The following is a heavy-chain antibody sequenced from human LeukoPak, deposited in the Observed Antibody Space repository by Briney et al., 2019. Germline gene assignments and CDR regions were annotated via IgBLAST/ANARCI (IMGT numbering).Heavy chain of an antibody. D-gene: IGHD6-13*01. CDR2: IYYSGST. CDR1: GGSISNGDYF. Sequence: SETLSLTCTVSGGSISNGDYFWSWIRQPPGKGLEWIGYIYYSGSTYYNPSLKSRVTISVDTSKNQFSLKLSSVTAADTAVYYCASRPYSSSWYSRKNWFDPWGQGTLVTVSS. CDR3: ASRPYSSSWYSRKNWFDP. V-gene: IGHV4-61*08. J-gene: IGHJ5*02.